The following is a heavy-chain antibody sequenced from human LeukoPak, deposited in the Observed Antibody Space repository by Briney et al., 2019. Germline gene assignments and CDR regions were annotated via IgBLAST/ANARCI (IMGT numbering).Heavy chain of an antibody. CDR2: ISGSGGST. Sequence: GGSLRLSCAAPGFTFSSYVMHWVRQAPGKGLEWVSSISGSGGSTYYADSVKGRCTISRDNSKNTLYLQMNSLRAEDTAVYYCARGGSSWYAVWFDPWGQGTLVTVSS. CDR3: ARGGSSWYAVWFDP. V-gene: IGHV3-23*01. D-gene: IGHD6-13*01. J-gene: IGHJ5*02. CDR1: GFTFSSYV.